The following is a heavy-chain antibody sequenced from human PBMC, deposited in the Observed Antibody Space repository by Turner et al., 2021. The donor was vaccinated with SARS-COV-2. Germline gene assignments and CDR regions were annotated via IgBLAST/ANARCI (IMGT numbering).Heavy chain of an antibody. J-gene: IGHJ3*02. CDR3: AGQSPYYYDSSGYYSGAFDI. D-gene: IGHD3-22*01. CDR2: IYYGGST. CDR1: GGSISSSSYY. Sequence: QLQLQESGPGLVKPSETLSLTCTVSGGSISSSSYYWGWIRQPPGKGLEWIGSIYYGGSTYYNPYLKSRVTISVDTSKNQFSLKLSSVTAADTAVYYCAGQSPYYYDSSGYYSGAFDIWGQGTMVTVSS. V-gene: IGHV4-39*01.